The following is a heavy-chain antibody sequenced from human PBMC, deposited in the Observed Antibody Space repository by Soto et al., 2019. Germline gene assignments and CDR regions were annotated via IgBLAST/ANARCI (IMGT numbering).Heavy chain of an antibody. CDR3: AGRYGYSFDY. J-gene: IGHJ4*02. Sequence: SETLSLTCTVSGCSISSYYWSWIRQPQGKGLEWIGYIYYSGSTNYNPPLKSRVTISVDTSKNQSSLKLSSVPAADTAVYYCAGRYGYSFDYWGQGTLVTVSS. V-gene: IGHV4-59*08. CDR1: GCSISSYY. CDR2: IYYSGST. D-gene: IGHD1-1*01.